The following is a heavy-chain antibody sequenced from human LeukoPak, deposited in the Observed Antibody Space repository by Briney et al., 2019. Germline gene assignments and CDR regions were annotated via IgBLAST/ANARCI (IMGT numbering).Heavy chain of an antibody. V-gene: IGHV3-7*03. D-gene: IGHD3-22*01. Sequence: GSLRLSCIASGFTFSHFWMSWVRQAPGKGLEWVANIKPDDTEKYYGNSVKGRFTILRDNSKNTLYLQMNSLRAEDTAVYYCAKSGDSSGKYYFDYWGQGTLVTVSS. CDR2: IKPDDTEK. J-gene: IGHJ4*02. CDR3: AKSGDSSGKYYFDY. CDR1: GFTFSHFW.